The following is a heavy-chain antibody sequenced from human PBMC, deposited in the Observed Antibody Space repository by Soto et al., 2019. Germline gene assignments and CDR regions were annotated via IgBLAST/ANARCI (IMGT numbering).Heavy chain of an antibody. CDR3: ARAYDTTFEVNWFDA. D-gene: IGHD3-22*01. J-gene: IGHJ5*02. CDR2: IYYSGST. V-gene: IGHV4-59*01. Sequence: SETLSLTCTVSGGSISSYYWSWIRQPPGKGLEWIGYIYYSGSTNYNPSLKSRVTISVDTSKNQFSLKLSSVTAADTAVYYCARAYDTTFEVNWFDAWGQGTLVTVSS. CDR1: GGSISSYY.